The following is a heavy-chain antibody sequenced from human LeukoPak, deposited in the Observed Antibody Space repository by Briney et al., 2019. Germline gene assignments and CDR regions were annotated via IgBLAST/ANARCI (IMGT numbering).Heavy chain of an antibody. J-gene: IGHJ4*02. CDR3: ARARITIFGVVIISRGGVYFDY. CDR1: GGSFSGYY. D-gene: IGHD3-3*01. Sequence: SETLSLTCAVYGGSFSGYYWSWIRQPPGKGLEWIGEINHSGSTNYNPSLKSRVTISVDTSKNQFSLKLSSVTAADTAVYYCARARITIFGVVIISRGGVYFDYWGQGTLVTVSS. CDR2: INHSGST. V-gene: IGHV4-34*01.